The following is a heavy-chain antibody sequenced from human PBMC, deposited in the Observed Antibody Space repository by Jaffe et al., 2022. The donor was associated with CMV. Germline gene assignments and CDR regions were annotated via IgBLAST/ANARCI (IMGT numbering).Heavy chain of an antibody. J-gene: IGHJ3*02. V-gene: IGHV4-59*08. CDR2: IYYSGST. D-gene: IGHD3-22*01. CDR1: GGSISSYY. CDR3: ARLKNYYDSSGYRYDAFDI. Sequence: QVQLQESGPGLVKPSETLSLTCTVSGGSISSYYWSWIRQPPGKGLEWIGYIYYSGSTNYNPSLKSRVTISVDTSKNQFSLKLSSVTAADTAVYYCARLKNYYDSSGYRYDAFDIWGQGTMVTVSS.